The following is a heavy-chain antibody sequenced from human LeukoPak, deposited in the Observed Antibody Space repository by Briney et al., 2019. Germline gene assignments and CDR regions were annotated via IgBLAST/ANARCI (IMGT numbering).Heavy chain of an antibody. V-gene: IGHV3-30*19. CDR3: ARTSGYSSSWSADH. CDR1: GSTFSSYG. CDR2: ISYDGSKK. Sequence: GGSLRLSCAASGSTFSSYGMRWVRQAPGKGLEWVAVISYDGSKKYHADSVKGRFTISRDNSKNTLYLQMNSLRAEDTALYYCARTSGYSSSWSADHWGQGTLVTVSS. D-gene: IGHD6-13*01. J-gene: IGHJ4*02.